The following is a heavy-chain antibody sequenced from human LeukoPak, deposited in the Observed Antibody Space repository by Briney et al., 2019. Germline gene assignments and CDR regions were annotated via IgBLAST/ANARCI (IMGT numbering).Heavy chain of an antibody. Sequence: GGSLRLSCAASGFSFSSYSMNWVRQAPGKGLEWVSSISSSSSYTYYADSVKGRFTISRDNAKNSLYLQMNSLRAEDTAVYYCARVRFVVGAAKPSYFDYWGQGTLVTVSS. V-gene: IGHV3-21*01. CDR3: ARVRFVVGAAKPSYFDY. D-gene: IGHD1-26*01. J-gene: IGHJ4*02. CDR2: ISSSSSYT. CDR1: GFSFSSYS.